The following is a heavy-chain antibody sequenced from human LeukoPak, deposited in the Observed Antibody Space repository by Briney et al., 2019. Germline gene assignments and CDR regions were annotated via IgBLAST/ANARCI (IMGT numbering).Heavy chain of an antibody. D-gene: IGHD3-22*01. J-gene: IGHJ4*02. CDR2: IIPILGIA. V-gene: IGHV1-69*04. CDR1: GGTFSSYA. CDR3: ARDTYDSSGYPAYYFDY. Sequence: ASVKVSCKASGGTFSSYAISWVRQAPAQGLEWMGRIIPILGIANYAQKFQGRVTITADKCTSTAYMELSSLRSEDTAVYYCARDTYDSSGYPAYYFDYWGQGTLVTVSS.